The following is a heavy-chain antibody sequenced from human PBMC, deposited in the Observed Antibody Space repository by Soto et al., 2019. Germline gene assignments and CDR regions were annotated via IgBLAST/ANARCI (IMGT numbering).Heavy chain of an antibody. J-gene: IGHJ3*02. CDR1: GFTFDDYG. V-gene: IGHV3-20*01. D-gene: IGHD4-17*01. Sequence: GGSLRLSCAASGFTFDDYGMSWVRQAPGKGLEWVSGINWNGGSTGYAYSVKGRFTISRDNAKNSLYLQMNSPRAEDTALYHCARDFRPTVTTAFDIWGQGTMVTVSS. CDR3: ARDFRPTVTTAFDI. CDR2: INWNGGST.